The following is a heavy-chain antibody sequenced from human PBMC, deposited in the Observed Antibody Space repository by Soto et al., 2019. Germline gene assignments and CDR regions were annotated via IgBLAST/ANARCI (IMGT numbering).Heavy chain of an antibody. CDR2: FDPEDGET. CDR1: GYTLTELS. J-gene: IGHJ6*02. Sequence: ASVKVSCKVSGYTLTELSMHWVRQAPGKGLEWMGGFDPEDGETIYAQKFQGRVTMTEDTSTDTAYMELSSLRSEDTAVYYCATDRSATPKGGAYYYYYGMDVWGQGTTVTVSS. D-gene: IGHD5-12*01. V-gene: IGHV1-24*01. CDR3: ATDRSATPKGGAYYYYYGMDV.